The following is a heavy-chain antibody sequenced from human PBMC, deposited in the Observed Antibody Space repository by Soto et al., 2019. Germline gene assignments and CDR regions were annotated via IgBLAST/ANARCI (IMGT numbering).Heavy chain of an antibody. CDR2: ITFSGANI. D-gene: IGHD2-21*02. CDR3: AKKAAYCGGDCYSLFDY. Sequence: EVQLLESGGGLVQPGGSLRLSCAASGFTFRNYAMSWVRQAPGKGLEWVSTITFSGANINYTDSVKGRFSISRDNSKNTLILQMNSLRAEDTAVYYCAKKAAYCGGDCYSLFDYWGQGTLVTVSS. CDR1: GFTFRNYA. J-gene: IGHJ4*02. V-gene: IGHV3-23*01.